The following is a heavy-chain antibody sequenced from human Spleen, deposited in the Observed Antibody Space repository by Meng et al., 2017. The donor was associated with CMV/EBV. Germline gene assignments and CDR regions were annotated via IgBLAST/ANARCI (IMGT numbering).Heavy chain of an antibody. CDR2: IYPGDSDT. J-gene: IGHJ3*02. CDR3: AATQSTTGTTWVHDAFDI. D-gene: IGHD1-1*01. Sequence: GESLKISCKGSGYSFTSYWIGWVRQMPGKGLEWMGIIYPGDSDTRYSPSFQGQVTISADKSISTAYLQWSSLKASDTAMYYCAATQSTTGTTWVHDAFDIWGQGTMVTVSS. CDR1: GYSFTSYW. V-gene: IGHV5-51*01.